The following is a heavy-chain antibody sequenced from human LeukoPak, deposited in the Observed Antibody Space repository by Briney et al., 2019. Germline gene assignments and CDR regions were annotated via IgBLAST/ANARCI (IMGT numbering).Heavy chain of an antibody. V-gene: IGHV3-23*01. D-gene: IGHD3-16*02. CDR3: TRGYPIFDY. CDR1: GFTFSSCA. J-gene: IGHJ4*02. CDR2: IGGGGAST. Sequence: GGSLRLSCAASGFTFSSCAMSWVRQAPGKGLEWVSAIGGGGASTYYADSVKGRFTISRDNSQNTLYLQMNSLRVEDTAVYYCTRGYPIFDYWGQGTLVTVSS.